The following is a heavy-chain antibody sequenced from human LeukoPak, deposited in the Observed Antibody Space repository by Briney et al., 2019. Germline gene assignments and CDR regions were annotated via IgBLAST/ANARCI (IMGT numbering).Heavy chain of an antibody. CDR3: AKGPVEYYYDSSGYYPY. V-gene: IGHV3-30*02. J-gene: IGHJ4*02. CDR2: IRYDGSNK. CDR1: GFTFSSYG. D-gene: IGHD3-22*01. Sequence: GGSLRLSCAASGFTFSSYGMHWVRQAPGKGLEGVAFIRYDGSNKYYADSVKGRFTISRDNSKNTLYLQMNSLRAEDTAVYYCAKGPVEYYYDSSGYYPYWGQGTLVTVSS.